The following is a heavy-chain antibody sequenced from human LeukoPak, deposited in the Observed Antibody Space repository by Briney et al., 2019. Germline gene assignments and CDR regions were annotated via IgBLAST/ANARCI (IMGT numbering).Heavy chain of an antibody. V-gene: IGHV4-34*01. CDR1: GASFSGYY. D-gene: IGHD6-6*01. CDR2: INHSGST. Sequence: PSETLSLTCAVYGASFSGYYWSWIRQPPGKGLEWIGEINHSGSTNYNVSLESRVTMSVDTSKNQFTLKLNSVTAADTAVYYCAKVYGSSSRDAFDVWGPGTMVTVSS. J-gene: IGHJ3*01. CDR3: AKVYGSSSRDAFDV.